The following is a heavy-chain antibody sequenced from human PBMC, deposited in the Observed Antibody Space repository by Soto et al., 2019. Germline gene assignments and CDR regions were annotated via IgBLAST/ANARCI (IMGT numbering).Heavy chain of an antibody. CDR3: SMVDNYVTPTPQDV. CDR1: GYIFVNYG. Sequence: QVQLVQSGDEVRKPGSSVKVSCKASGYIFVNYGIAWVRQAPGQGLEWMGWISPYSGNTHYASKVQGRLTMTTDTPTTTAHMDLGSLPSDDPAVYYCSMVDNYVTPTPQDVWGQGTTVTFSS. J-gene: IGHJ6*02. CDR2: ISPYSGNT. V-gene: IGHV1-18*01. D-gene: IGHD3-16*01.